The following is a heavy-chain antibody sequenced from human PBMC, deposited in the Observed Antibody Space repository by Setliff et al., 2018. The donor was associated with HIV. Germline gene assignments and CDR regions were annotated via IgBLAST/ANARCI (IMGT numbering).Heavy chain of an antibody. J-gene: IGHJ4*02. CDR3: ARENNFDY. CDR2: IKSKTDGGTT. V-gene: IGHV3-15*01. CDR1: GFTFINAW. Sequence: PGGSLRLSCKATGFTFINAWMSWVRQAPGKGLEWVGRIKSKTDGGTTDYAAPVKGRFTISRDDSKNTLYLQMNSLRVEDSALYYCARENNFDYWGQGTLVTVSS.